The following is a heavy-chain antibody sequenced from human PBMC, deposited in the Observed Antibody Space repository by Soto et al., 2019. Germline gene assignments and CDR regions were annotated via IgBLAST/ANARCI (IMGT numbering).Heavy chain of an antibody. V-gene: IGHV3-11*01. D-gene: IGHD1-26*01. CDR3: SHRALYSGSYWDGGYFDY. Sequence: GGSLRLSCAASGFTFSDYYMSWIRQAPGKGLEWVSYISSSGSTIYYADSVKGRFTISRDTSKNQVVLTMTNMDPVDTATYYCSHRALYSGSYWDGGYFDYWSQGTLVTVSS. CDR2: ISSSGSTI. J-gene: IGHJ4*02. CDR1: GFTFSDYY.